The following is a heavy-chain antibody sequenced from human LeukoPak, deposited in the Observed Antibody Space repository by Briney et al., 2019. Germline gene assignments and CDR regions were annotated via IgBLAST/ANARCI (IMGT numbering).Heavy chain of an antibody. D-gene: IGHD1-26*01. Sequence: GGSLRLSCAASGFIFSSYVMTWVRQAPGKGLEWVSSISGGGDRTYYADSVKGRFIISRDDSRDTLYLQINSLRAEDTAVYYCEPSGGTYYIHWGQGTLVTVSS. CDR3: EPSGGTYYIH. V-gene: IGHV3-23*01. CDR2: ISGGGDRT. CDR1: GFIFSSYV. J-gene: IGHJ4*02.